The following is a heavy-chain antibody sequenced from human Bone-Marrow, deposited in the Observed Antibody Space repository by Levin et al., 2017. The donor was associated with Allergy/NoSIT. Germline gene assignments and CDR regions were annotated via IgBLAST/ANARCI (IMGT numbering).Heavy chain of an antibody. V-gene: IGHV3-66*04. CDR1: GFTVSTNY. CDR2: IFPGGIT. CDR3: ARQTADYYGLDV. J-gene: IGHJ6*02. Sequence: PGGSLRLSCAASGFTVSTNYMTWVRQAPGQGLDLVSLIFPGGITSYGDSVQGRFTISRDNSRNTLYLQMSSLRADDSAVYYCARQTADYYGLDVWGRGTTVTVSS.